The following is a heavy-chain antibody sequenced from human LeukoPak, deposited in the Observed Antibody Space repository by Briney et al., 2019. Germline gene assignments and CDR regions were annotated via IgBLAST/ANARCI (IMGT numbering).Heavy chain of an antibody. V-gene: IGHV3-48*01. CDR1: GFTLSSYS. CDR3: ARDVEQWLVRVYYFDY. Sequence: GGSLRLSCATSGFTLSSYSMNWFRHAPGKGLEWVSYISSGSTTIYYADSVKGRFTISRDNAKNSLYLQMNSLRAEDTAVYYCARDVEQWLVRVYYFDYWGQGTLVTVSS. CDR2: ISSGSTTI. D-gene: IGHD6-19*01. J-gene: IGHJ4*02.